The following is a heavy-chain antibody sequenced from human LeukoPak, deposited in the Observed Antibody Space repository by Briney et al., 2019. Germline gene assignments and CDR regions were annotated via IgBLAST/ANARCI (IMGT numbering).Heavy chain of an antibody. Sequence: GGSLRLSCAASGFNVSRNHMSWVRQAPGKGLEWVSVIYSGGSTYYADSVKGRFTISRDIIKNTLHLQINSLRAEDTALYYCARGGWGTYDPGNLDFWGQGTLVTVSS. CDR3: ARGGWGTYDPGNLDF. CDR1: GFNVSRNH. V-gene: IGHV3-53*01. J-gene: IGHJ4*02. CDR2: IYSGGST. D-gene: IGHD6-19*01.